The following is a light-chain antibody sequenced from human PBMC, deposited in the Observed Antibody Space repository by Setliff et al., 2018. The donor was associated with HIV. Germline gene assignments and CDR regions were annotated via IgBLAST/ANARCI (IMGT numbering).Light chain of an antibody. CDR3: SSYAGGSTQV. CDR1: SSDVGGYNF. V-gene: IGLV2-14*03. Sequence: QSVLTQPASVSGSPGQSITISCTGTSSDVGGYNFVSWYQQHPGKAPKLMIYDVSNRPSGVSNRFSGSKSGNTASLTISGLQAEDEADYYCSSYAGGSTQVLGTGTKVTVL. CDR2: DVS. J-gene: IGLJ1*01.